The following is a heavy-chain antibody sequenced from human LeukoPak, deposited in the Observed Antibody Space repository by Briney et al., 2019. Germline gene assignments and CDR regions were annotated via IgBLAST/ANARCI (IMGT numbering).Heavy chain of an antibody. Sequence: GGSLRLSCAASGFTFSTHYMSWVRQAPGKGLEWVSGIYGGGNSYYADSVTGRFTISRDNSRNTLHLQMNSLRGEDTAVYYCARELTVGATIDYWGQGTLVTVSS. CDR1: GFTFSTHY. J-gene: IGHJ4*02. D-gene: IGHD1-26*01. V-gene: IGHV3-66*02. CDR3: ARELTVGATIDY. CDR2: IYGGGNS.